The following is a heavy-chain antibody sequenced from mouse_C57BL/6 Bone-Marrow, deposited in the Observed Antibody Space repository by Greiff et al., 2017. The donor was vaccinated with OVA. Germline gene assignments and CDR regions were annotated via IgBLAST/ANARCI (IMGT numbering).Heavy chain of an antibody. CDR1: GFSLTRYG. D-gene: IGHD2-4*01. Sequence: QVQLQQSGPGLVQPSQSLSITCPVSGFSLTRYGVHWVRQSPGKGLEWLGVRWSGGSTDYNAAFISRLSISKDNSKSQVFFKMNSLQADDTAIYYCARYDYRWYWYFDVWGTGTTVTVSS. J-gene: IGHJ1*03. CDR3: ARYDYRWYWYFDV. CDR2: RWSGGST. V-gene: IGHV2-2*01.